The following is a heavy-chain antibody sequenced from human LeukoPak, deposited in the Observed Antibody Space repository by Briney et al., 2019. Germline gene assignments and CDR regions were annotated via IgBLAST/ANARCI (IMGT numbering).Heavy chain of an antibody. CDR3: ARYSSHWSFDS. V-gene: IGHV3-48*01. D-gene: IGHD6-19*01. Sequence: PGGSLRLSCAASGFTFSSYSMNWVRQAPGKGLEWVSYISSSSSTIYYAGSVKGRFTISRDNAKNSLYLQMNSLRAEDTAVYYCARYSSHWSFDSCGQATLVTVSS. CDR2: ISSSSSTI. CDR1: GFTFSSYS. J-gene: IGHJ4*02.